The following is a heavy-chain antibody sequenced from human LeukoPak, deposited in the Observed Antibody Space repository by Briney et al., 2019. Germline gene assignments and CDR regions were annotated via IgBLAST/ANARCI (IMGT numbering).Heavy chain of an antibody. Sequence: PGGSLRLSCAASGFTFSSYGMHWVRQAPGKGLEWVAVISDDGSNKYYADSVKGRFTISRDNSKNTLYLQMNSLRAEDTAVYYCARDPSYGDPEDSPLDYWGQGTLVTVSS. D-gene: IGHD4-17*01. CDR2: ISDDGSNK. CDR1: GFTFSSYG. CDR3: ARDPSYGDPEDSPLDY. J-gene: IGHJ4*02. V-gene: IGHV3-30*03.